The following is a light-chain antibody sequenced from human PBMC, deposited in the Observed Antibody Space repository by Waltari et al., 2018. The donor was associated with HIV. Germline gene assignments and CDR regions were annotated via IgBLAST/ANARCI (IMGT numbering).Light chain of an antibody. CDR3: SSYTSSRSYV. J-gene: IGLJ1*01. V-gene: IGLV2-14*03. CDR1: SSDVGGYNY. Sequence: QSALTQPASVSGSPGQSITISCTGTSSDVGGYNYVSWYQQHPGKAPKLMIYAVSNRPSGVSNRLSGSKSGNTASLTISELQAWDEADYYCSSYTSSRSYVFGTGTRVTV. CDR2: AVS.